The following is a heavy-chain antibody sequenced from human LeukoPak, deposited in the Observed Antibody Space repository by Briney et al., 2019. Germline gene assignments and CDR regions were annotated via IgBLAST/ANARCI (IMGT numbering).Heavy chain of an antibody. CDR3: ARDTARTTTAGGPDY. CDR1: GYTFSSYG. V-gene: IGHV1-18*01. D-gene: IGHD6-13*01. J-gene: IGHJ4*02. Sequence: GASVKVSCKASGYTFSSYGIDWVRQAPGQGLEWMGWISGYNDDTYYAQNLQGRGTMTTDTSTSTAYMELRSLTSDDTALYYCARDTARTTTAGGPDYWGQGTLVTVSS. CDR2: ISGYNDDT.